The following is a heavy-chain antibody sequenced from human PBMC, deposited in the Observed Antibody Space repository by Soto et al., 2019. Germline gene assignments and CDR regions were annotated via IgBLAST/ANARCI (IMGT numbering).Heavy chain of an antibody. D-gene: IGHD1-1*01. J-gene: IGHJ5*02. CDR1: GFTFSASD. Sequence: GGSLRLSCAASGFTFSASDMHWVRQAPGKGLEWVAAIGTLHDTFYPDSVKGRFTISRENAKNSLYLQMNSLRADDTAVYYCARQGSHWQGGGGWLGPWGQGVLVTVSS. V-gene: IGHV3-13*01. CDR2: IGTLHDT. CDR3: ARQGSHWQGGGGWLGP.